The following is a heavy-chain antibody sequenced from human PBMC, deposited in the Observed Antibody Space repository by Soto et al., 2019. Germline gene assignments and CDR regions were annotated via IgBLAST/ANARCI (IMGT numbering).Heavy chain of an antibody. CDR3: ARVVIAAAGTSYYYYGMDV. D-gene: IGHD6-13*01. V-gene: IGHV1-18*01. CDR1: GYTFSSYF. Sequence: ASVKVSCKASGYTFSSYFISWVRQAPGQGLEWMGWISAYNGNTNYAQNLQGRVTMTTDTSTSTAYMELRSLRSDDTAVYYCARVVIAAAGTSYYYYGMDVWGQGTTVTVSS. CDR2: ISAYNGNT. J-gene: IGHJ6*02.